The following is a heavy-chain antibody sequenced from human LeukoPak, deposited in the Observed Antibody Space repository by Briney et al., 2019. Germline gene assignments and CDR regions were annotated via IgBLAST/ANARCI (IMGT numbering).Heavy chain of an antibody. CDR2: INTYNGNT. V-gene: IGHV1-18*01. J-gene: IGHJ5*02. D-gene: IGHD3-10*01. CDR3: ARERRVYYYGSGSYYWEFWPFDP. Sequence: GASVKVSCKASGYTFTSYGIIWVRQAPGQGLEWMGWINTYNGNTNYAQKLQGRVTITTDTSTSTAYMELRSLRSDDTAVYYCARERRVYYYGSGSYYWEFWPFDPWGQGTLVTVSS. CDR1: GYTFTSYG.